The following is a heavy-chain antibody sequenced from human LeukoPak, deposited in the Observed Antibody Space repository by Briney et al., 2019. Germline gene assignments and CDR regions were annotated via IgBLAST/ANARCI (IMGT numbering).Heavy chain of an antibody. V-gene: IGHV4-34*01. D-gene: IGHD2-2*02. CDR2: INHSGST. CDR3: ARLDIVVVPAAISLLYYYGMDV. Sequence: SETLSLTCAVYGGSFSGYYWSWIRQPPGKGLEWIGEINHSGSTNYNPSLKSRVTISVDTSKNQFSLKLSSVTAADTAVCYCARLDIVVVPAAISLLYYYGMDVWGKGTTVTVSS. J-gene: IGHJ6*04. CDR1: GGSFSGYY.